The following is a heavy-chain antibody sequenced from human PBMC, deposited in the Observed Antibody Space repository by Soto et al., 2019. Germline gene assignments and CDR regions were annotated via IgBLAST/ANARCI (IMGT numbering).Heavy chain of an antibody. CDR2: INAGNGGT. CDR1: GYTFANYG. J-gene: IGHJ4*02. CDR3: ARTGHSGSCDF. Sequence: ASVKVSCKASGYTFANYGIHWVRQAPGQRLEWMGWINAGNGGTKYSENFQGRVTITRDTSASTVYLGLSSLSSEDTASYYCARTGHSGSCDFWGQGTLVTVSS. D-gene: IGHD2-2*03. V-gene: IGHV1-3*01.